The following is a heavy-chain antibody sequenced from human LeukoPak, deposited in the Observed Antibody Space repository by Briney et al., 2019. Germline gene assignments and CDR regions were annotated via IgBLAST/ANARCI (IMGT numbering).Heavy chain of an antibody. CDR3: ARDTLDDY. CDR1: GFTFSSYA. J-gene: IGHJ4*02. Sequence: HSGGSLRLSCAASGFTFSSYAMSWVRQAPGKGLEWVSAISGSGGSTFYANSVKGRFTISRDNSKNTLYMQMYSLRAEDTAVYYCARDTLDDYWGQGTLVTVSS. V-gene: IGHV3-23*01. CDR2: ISGSGGST.